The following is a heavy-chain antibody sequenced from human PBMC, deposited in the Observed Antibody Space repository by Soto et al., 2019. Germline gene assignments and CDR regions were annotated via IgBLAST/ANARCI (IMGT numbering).Heavy chain of an antibody. Sequence: EVQLLESGGGLVQPGGSLRLSCAASGFTFSSYAMSWVRQAPGKGLEWVSAISGSGGSTYYADSVKGRFTISRDNSKNTLYLQMKSLRAEDTAVYYCAKDITMIVVVKEDVWGQGTTVTVSS. D-gene: IGHD3-22*01. V-gene: IGHV3-23*01. CDR3: AKDITMIVVVKEDV. CDR2: ISGSGGST. J-gene: IGHJ6*02. CDR1: GFTFSSYA.